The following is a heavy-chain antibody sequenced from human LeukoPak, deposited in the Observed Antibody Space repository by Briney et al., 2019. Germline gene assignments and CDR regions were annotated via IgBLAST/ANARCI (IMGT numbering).Heavy chain of an antibody. J-gene: IGHJ4*01. CDR1: GASITSDY. CDR2: MSTSGTP. Sequence: PSETLSLTCTVSGASITSDYWTWIRQPAGKGLEWIGHMSTSGTPNYNPSLKSRLTMSVDKSKNQFSLKLSSVTAADTAVYFCARLSGTYDGGDFFGYWGHGTLVTVSS. D-gene: IGHD1-26*01. CDR3: ARLSGTYDGGDFFGY. V-gene: IGHV4-4*07.